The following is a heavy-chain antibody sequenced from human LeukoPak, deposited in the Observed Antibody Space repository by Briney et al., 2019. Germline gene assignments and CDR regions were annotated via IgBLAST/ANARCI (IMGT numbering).Heavy chain of an antibody. CDR2: ISSSGTTI. V-gene: IGHV3-48*03. CDR3: APYGDFFDY. Sequence: PGGSLRLSCAASGFTFRRYEMNWVRQAPGKGLEWVSYISSSGTTIYYADSVKGRFTISRDNAKNSLFLLMNSLRPEDTAVYYCAPYGDFFDYWGQGTLVTVSS. D-gene: IGHD4-17*01. J-gene: IGHJ4*02. CDR1: GFTFRRYE.